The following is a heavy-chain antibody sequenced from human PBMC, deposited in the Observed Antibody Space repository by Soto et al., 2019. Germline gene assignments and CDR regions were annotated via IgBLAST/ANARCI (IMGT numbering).Heavy chain of an antibody. CDR2: ISGSGGST. V-gene: IGHV3-23*01. Sequence: PGGSLRLSCAASGFTFSSYAMSWVRQAPGKGLEWVSAISGSGGSTYYADSVKGRFTISRDNSKNTLYLQMNSLRAEDTAVYYCAKDYRITPYSSSSRVVWWYFDLWGRGTLVTVSS. D-gene: IGHD6-6*01. CDR1: GFTFSSYA. J-gene: IGHJ2*01. CDR3: AKDYRITPYSSSSRVVWWYFDL.